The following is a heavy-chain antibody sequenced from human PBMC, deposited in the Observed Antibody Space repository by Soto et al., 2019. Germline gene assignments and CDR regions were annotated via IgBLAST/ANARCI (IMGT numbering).Heavy chain of an antibody. V-gene: IGHV1-69*08. Sequence: QVQLVQSGAEVKKPGSSVKVSCKASGGTFSSYTISWVRQAPGQGLEWMGRIIPSLGIANYAQKFQGSVTITADKSTSTDYMELSSLRSEDTAVYYCARDDYGDSYDYNWFDPWGQGTLVTVSS. CDR1: GGTFSSYT. CDR2: IIPSLGIA. CDR3: ARDDYGDSYDYNWFDP. D-gene: IGHD4-17*01. J-gene: IGHJ5*02.